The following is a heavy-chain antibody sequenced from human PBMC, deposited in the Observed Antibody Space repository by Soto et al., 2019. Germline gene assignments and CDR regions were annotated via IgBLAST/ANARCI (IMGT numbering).Heavy chain of an antibody. CDR1: GGSISSGGYY. CDR2: IYYSGST. Sequence: SETLSLTCTVSGGSISSGGYYWSWIRQHPGKGLEWIGYIYYSGSTYYNPSLKSRVTISVDTSKNQFSLKLSSVTAADTAVYYCARATLDSDSLLVWGQGTTVNVSS. V-gene: IGHV4-31*03. D-gene: IGHD3-22*01. J-gene: IGHJ6*02. CDR3: ARATLDSDSLLV.